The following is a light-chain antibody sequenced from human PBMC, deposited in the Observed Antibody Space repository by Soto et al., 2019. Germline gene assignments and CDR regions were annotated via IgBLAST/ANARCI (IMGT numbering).Light chain of an antibody. V-gene: IGKV2-28*01. CDR2: LGS. J-gene: IGKJ4*01. CDR1: QSLLHSNGYNY. Sequence: IVMTQSPLSLPVTPGEPASISCRSSQSLLHSNGYNYLDWYLQRPGQAPHPLIYLGSNRASGATDRFSGSGSGTDFTLKISRVEAEYVGDYYCMQGLQTPLPFGGGTKVAIK. CDR3: MQGLQTPLP.